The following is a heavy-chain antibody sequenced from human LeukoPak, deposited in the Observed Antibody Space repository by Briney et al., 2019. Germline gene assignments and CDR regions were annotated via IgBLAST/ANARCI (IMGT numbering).Heavy chain of an antibody. CDR3: ITDLG. J-gene: IGHJ4*02. D-gene: IGHD1-14*01. V-gene: IGHV3-74*01. Sequence: GGSLRLSCAASGFTFSSYWMSWVRQAPGKGLVWLARVDHGGSGTNYADSVKGRFAISRDNAKSTVYLQMNSLRVEDTAVYYCITDLGWGQGTLVTVSS. CDR2: VDHGGSGT. CDR1: GFTFSSYW.